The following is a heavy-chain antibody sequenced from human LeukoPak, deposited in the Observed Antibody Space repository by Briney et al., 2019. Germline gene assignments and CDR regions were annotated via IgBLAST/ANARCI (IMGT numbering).Heavy chain of an antibody. D-gene: IGHD6-19*01. Sequence: GASVKVSCKASGGTFSSYAISWVRQAPGQGLEWMGGIIPIFGTANYAQKFQGRVTITTDESTSTAYMELSSLRSEDTAVYYCAVIKSSGWYYFDYWGRGTLVTVSS. CDR1: GGTFSSYA. CDR3: AVIKSSGWYYFDY. J-gene: IGHJ4*02. CDR2: IIPIFGTA. V-gene: IGHV1-69*05.